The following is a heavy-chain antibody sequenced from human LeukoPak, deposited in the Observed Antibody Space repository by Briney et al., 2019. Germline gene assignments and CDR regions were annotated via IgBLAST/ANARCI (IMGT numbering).Heavy chain of an antibody. Sequence: SETLSLTCAVYGGSFSGYYWSWIRQPPGKGLEWIGEINHSGSTNYNPSLKSRVTISVDTSKNQFSLKLSSVTAADTAVYYCARGVAARPRRLLDYWGQGTLFTVSS. J-gene: IGHJ4*02. V-gene: IGHV4-34*01. CDR2: INHSGST. D-gene: IGHD6-6*01. CDR1: GGSFSGYY. CDR3: ARGVAARPRRLLDY.